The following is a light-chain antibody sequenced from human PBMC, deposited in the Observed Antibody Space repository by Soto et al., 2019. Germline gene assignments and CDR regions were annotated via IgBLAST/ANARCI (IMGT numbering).Light chain of an antibody. CDR2: DVS. CDR3: TSYAGNNNFV. J-gene: IGLJ1*01. Sequence: QSVLTQPASVSGSPGQSITISCTGTSSDVGRYNYVSWYQQHPGKAPKLIIYDVSNRPSGVSNRFSGSKSGNTASLTISGLQAEDEADYYCTSYAGNNNFVFGTGTKVTVL. V-gene: IGLV2-14*01. CDR1: SSDVGRYNY.